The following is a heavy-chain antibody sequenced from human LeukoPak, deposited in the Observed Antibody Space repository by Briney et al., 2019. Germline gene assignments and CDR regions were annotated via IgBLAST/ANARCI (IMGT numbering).Heavy chain of an antibody. CDR2: IKQDGSEK. CDR1: GFTFSSYL. V-gene: IGHV3-7*01. CDR3: VVGTVYYFDY. D-gene: IGHD1-26*01. Sequence: GGSLRLSCTPSGFTFSSYLMSWVRQVPGKGLEWVANIKQDGSEKNYVDSVKGRFTISRDNAKNSLYLQMNSLRAEDTAVYYCVVGTVYYFDYWGQGTLVTVSS. J-gene: IGHJ4*02.